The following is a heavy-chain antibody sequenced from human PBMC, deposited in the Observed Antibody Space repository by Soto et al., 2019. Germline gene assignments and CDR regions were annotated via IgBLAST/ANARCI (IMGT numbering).Heavy chain of an antibody. Sequence: EVQLVESGGGLVKPGGSLRLSCAASGFTFSSYSMNWVRQAPGKGLEWVSSISSSSSYIYYADSVKGRFTISRDNAKNSLYLQMNSLRAEDTAVYYCARDTLLRYYDSSEVDYWGQGTLVTVSS. D-gene: IGHD3-22*01. CDR2: ISSSSSYI. J-gene: IGHJ4*02. CDR1: GFTFSSYS. CDR3: ARDTLLRYYDSSEVDY. V-gene: IGHV3-21*01.